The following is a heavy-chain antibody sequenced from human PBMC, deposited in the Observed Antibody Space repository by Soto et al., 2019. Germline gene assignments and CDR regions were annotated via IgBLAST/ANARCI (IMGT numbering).Heavy chain of an antibody. J-gene: IGHJ5*02. CDR2: IYYSGST. CDR3: ARDLRYSSGWHNWFDP. D-gene: IGHD6-19*01. Sequence: QVQLQESGPGLVKPSQTLSLTCTVSGGSISSGGYYWSWIRQHPGKGLEWIGYIYYSGSTYYNPYLKSRVTISVDTSKNQFSLKLSSVTAADTAVYYCARDLRYSSGWHNWFDPWGQGTLVTVSS. V-gene: IGHV4-31*03. CDR1: GGSISSGGYY.